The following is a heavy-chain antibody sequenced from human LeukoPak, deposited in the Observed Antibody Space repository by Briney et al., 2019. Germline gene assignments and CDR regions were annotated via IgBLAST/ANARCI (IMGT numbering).Heavy chain of an antibody. D-gene: IGHD3-22*01. CDR3: AKAEGYYDSSGYRTRAVDY. V-gene: IGHV3-23*01. CDR1: GFTFSSYA. Sequence: PAGSLTLSCAASGFTFSSYAMSWVRQAPGKGLEWVSAISVSGGNTYYADSVKGRFTISRDNSKNTLYLQMNSLRAENTAVYYCAKAEGYYDSSGYRTRAVDYWGQGALVTVSS. J-gene: IGHJ4*02. CDR2: ISVSGGNT.